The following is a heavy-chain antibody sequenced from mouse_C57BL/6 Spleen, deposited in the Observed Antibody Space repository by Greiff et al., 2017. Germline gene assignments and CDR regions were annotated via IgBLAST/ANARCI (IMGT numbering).Heavy chain of an antibody. CDR3: ARALGWFAY. CDR2: ISYDGSN. D-gene: IGHD4-1*01. Sequence: EVKLMESGPGLVKPSQSLSLTCSVTGYSITSGYYWNWIRQFPGNKLEWMGYISYDGSNNYNPSLNNRISITRDTSKNQFFLKLNSVTTEDTATYYCARALGWFAYWGQGTLVTVSA. CDR1: GYSITSGYY. V-gene: IGHV3-6*01. J-gene: IGHJ3*01.